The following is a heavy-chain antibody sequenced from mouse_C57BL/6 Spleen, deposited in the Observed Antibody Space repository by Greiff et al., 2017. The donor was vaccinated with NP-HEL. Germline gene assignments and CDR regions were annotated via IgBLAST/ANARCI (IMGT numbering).Heavy chain of an antibody. CDR3: ARHGGITHYYAMDY. D-gene: IGHD2-4*01. V-gene: IGHV5-6*01. CDR2: ISSGGSYT. Sequence: EVQGVESGGDLVKPGGSLKLSCAASGFTFSSYGMSWVRQTPDKRLEWVATISSGGSYTYYPDSLKGRFTISRDNAKNTLYLQMSSLKSEDTAMYYCARHGGITHYYAMDYWGQGTSVTVSS. J-gene: IGHJ4*01. CDR1: GFTFSSYG.